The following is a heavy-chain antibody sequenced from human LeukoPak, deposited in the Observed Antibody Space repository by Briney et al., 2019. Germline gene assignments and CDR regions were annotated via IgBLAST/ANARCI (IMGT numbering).Heavy chain of an antibody. CDR3: TRQTDHYDYVWGSYY. Sequence: PGGSLRLSCVASGFTFSDYYMTWVRQPPGKGLEWVANIKQDGSEKYYVDSVKGRFTISRDNSKNTAYLQMNSLKSEDTAVYYFTRQTDHYDYVWGSYYWGQGTLVTVSS. V-gene: IGHV3-7*03. CDR1: GFTFSDYY. J-gene: IGHJ4*02. CDR2: IKQDGSEK. D-gene: IGHD3-16*01.